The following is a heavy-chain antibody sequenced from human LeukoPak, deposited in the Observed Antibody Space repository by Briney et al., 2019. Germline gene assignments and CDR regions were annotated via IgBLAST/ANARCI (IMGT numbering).Heavy chain of an antibody. V-gene: IGHV3-48*01. D-gene: IGHD6-19*01. CDR3: ARDTEGSGWYYYYYYYMDV. CDR1: GFTFSSYS. CDR2: ISSSSSTI. J-gene: IGHJ6*03. Sequence: GGSLRLSCAASGFTFSSYSMNWVRQAPGKGLEWVSYISSSSSTIYYADSVKGRFTISRDNAKNSLYLQMNSLRAEDTAVYYCARDTEGSGWYYYYYYYMDVWGKGTTVTVSS.